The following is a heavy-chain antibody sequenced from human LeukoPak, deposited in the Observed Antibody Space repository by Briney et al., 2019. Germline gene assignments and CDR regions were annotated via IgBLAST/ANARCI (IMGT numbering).Heavy chain of an antibody. CDR3: AAQKRGTSRPYYFDY. V-gene: IGHV3-11*01. CDR1: GFTFSDYY. CDR2: ISISGTTI. J-gene: IGHJ4*02. D-gene: IGHD3-16*02. Sequence: PGGSLRLSCAASGFTFSDYYMSWIRQAPGKGLEWISYISISGTTIYYADSVKGRFTISRDNAKNSLYLQMNSLRAEDTAVYYCAAQKRGTSRPYYFDYWGQGTLVTVSS.